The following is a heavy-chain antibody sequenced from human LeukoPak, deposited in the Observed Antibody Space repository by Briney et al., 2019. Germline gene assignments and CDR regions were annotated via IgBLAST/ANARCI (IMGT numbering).Heavy chain of an antibody. CDR2: INHSGST. Sequence: PSETLSLTCAVYGGSFSGYYWSWIRQPPGKGLEWIGEINHSGSTNYNPSLTSRVTISVDTSKNQFSLKLSSVTAADTAVYYCARGLSSSPYYYYYYMDVWGKGTTVTVSS. V-gene: IGHV4-34*01. J-gene: IGHJ6*03. CDR1: GGSFSGYY. CDR3: ARGLSSSPYYYYYYMDV. D-gene: IGHD6-6*01.